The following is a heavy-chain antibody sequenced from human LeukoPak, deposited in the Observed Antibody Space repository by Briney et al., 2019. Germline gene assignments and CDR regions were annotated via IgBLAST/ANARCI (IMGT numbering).Heavy chain of an antibody. CDR3: ARVTNSGWYYFDY. J-gene: IGHJ4*02. CDR1: GYTFTGYY. CDR2: INPNSGGT. Sequence: ASVKVSCKAAGYTFTGYYMHWVRQAPGQGLEWMGWINPNSGGTNYAQKFQGRVTMTRDMSISTAYMGLSRLISDDTGVYYCARVTNSGWYYFDYWGQGALVTVAS. V-gene: IGHV1-2*02. D-gene: IGHD6-19*01.